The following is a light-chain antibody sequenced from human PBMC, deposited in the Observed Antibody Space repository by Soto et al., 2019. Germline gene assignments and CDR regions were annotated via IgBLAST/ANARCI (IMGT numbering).Light chain of an antibody. V-gene: IGKV3-15*01. J-gene: IGKJ4*01. CDR3: QQRRNWLT. CDR1: QSVSIL. Sequence: EIVMTQSPATLSVTPGERATLSCRASQSVSILLAWYQQKPGQAPRLLIPGTTTRATAIPARSTGSGSGTEFTLTISSLQSEDFAVYYCQQRRNWLTFGGGTKVDIK. CDR2: GTT.